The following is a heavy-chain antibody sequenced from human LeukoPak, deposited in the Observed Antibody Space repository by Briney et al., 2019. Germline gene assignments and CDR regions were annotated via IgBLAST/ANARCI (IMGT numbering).Heavy chain of an antibody. V-gene: IGHV7-4-1*02. CDR1: GDTSTIYS. CDR3: ASDPYGDFGRWFDP. D-gene: IGHD4-17*01. Sequence: ASVKVSCKASGDTSTIYSMSWVRQAPGQGLEWMGWININTGNPTYAQGFTGRFVFSLDTSVSTAYLQITSLKAEDTAVYYCASDPYGDFGRWFDPWGQGTLVTVSS. J-gene: IGHJ5*02. CDR2: ININTGNP.